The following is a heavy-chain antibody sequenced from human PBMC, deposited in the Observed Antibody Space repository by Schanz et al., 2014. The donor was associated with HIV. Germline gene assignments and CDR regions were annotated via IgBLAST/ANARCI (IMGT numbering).Heavy chain of an antibody. CDR3: ARGAVAATGWFDP. CDR1: GGSISSGGYS. D-gene: IGHD6-19*01. CDR2: IYHSGST. J-gene: IGHJ5*02. V-gene: IGHV4-30-2*01. Sequence: QLQLQESGSGLVKPSQTLSLTCVVSGGSISSGGYSWSWIRQPPGKGLEWIGYIYHSGSTYYNPSRKSRVTISVDRSRNQFSLKRTSVTAADTAVYYCARGAVAATGWFDPWGQGTLVTVSS.